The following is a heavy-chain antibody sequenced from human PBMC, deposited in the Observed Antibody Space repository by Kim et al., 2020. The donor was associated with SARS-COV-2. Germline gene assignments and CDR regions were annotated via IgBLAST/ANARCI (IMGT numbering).Heavy chain of an antibody. V-gene: IGHV4-4*02. Sequence: NYNPSLKSRRTILIDKSKNEFSLRLISVPVADTAVYYCARTNRIAVRPFDYWGQGTLVTVSS. CDR3: ARTNRIAVRPFDY. D-gene: IGHD6-19*01. J-gene: IGHJ4*02.